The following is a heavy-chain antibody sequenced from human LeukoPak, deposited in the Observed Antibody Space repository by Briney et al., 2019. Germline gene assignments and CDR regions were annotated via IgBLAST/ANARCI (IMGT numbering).Heavy chain of an antibody. J-gene: IGHJ4*02. CDR3: ASDSGSDSDS. V-gene: IGHV1-18*01. CDR2: ISPYNGNT. D-gene: IGHD3-10*01. Sequence: ASVKVSCEASGGTFSSYAISWVRQAPGQGLEWMGWISPYNGNTKYEQKLEGRVTMTTDTSTSTASMELRSLRSDDTAVYYCASDSGSDSDSWGQGTLVTVSS. CDR1: GGTFSSYA.